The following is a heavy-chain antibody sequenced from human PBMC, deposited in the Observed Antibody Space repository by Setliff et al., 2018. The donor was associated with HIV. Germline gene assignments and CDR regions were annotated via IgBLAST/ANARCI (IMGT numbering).Heavy chain of an antibody. Sequence: GGSLRLSCAASGFTFSSYGMHWVRQAPGKGLEWVAVIWYDGSNKYYADSVKGRFTISRDNSKNTLYLQMNSLRAEDTAVYYCAKGSLPSGYSYGFFDYWGQGTLVSV. CDR2: IWYDGSNK. V-gene: IGHV3-33*06. J-gene: IGHJ4*02. CDR3: AKGSLPSGYSYGFFDY. CDR1: GFTFSSYG. D-gene: IGHD5-18*01.